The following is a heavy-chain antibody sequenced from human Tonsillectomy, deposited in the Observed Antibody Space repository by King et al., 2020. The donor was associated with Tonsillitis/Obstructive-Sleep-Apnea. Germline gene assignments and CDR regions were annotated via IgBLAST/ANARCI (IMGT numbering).Heavy chain of an antibody. J-gene: IGHJ4*02. V-gene: IGHV3-33*01. CDR2: IWYDGSNK. CDR1: GFTFSNYG. Sequence: VQLVESGGGVVQPGTSLRLSCAASGFTFSNYGMHWVRQAPGKGLEWVAVIWYDGSNKYYADSVKGRFPISRDNSKNTLYLQMNSLRAEDTAVYYCARGLPWAQPYFDYWGQGTLVTVAS. D-gene: IGHD2-21*02. CDR3: ARGLPWAQPYFDY.